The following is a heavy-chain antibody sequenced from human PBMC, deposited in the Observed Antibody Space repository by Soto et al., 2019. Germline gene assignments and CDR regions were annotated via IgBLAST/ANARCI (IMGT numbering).Heavy chain of an antibody. Sequence: SETLSLTCTVSGGSISSYYWSWIRQPPGKGLEWIGYIYYSGSTNYNPSLKSRVTMSVDTSKNQFSLKLSSVTAADTAVYYCAREPSRGDWFDPWGQGTLVTVSS. D-gene: IGHD3-16*01. CDR2: IYYSGST. J-gene: IGHJ5*02. CDR1: GGSISSYY. V-gene: IGHV4-59*12. CDR3: AREPSRGDWFDP.